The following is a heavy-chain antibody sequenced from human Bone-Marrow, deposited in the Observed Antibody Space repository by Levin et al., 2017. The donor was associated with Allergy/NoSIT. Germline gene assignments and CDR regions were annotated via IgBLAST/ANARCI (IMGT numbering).Heavy chain of an antibody. J-gene: IGHJ6*02. D-gene: IGHD3-9*01. CDR3: ARDKPATGYSYYYGMDV. Sequence: GGSLRLSCAASGFIFSTYEMNWVRQAPGKGLKWVSYISSSGSSTYYADSVKGRFTISTDNAKNSLYLQMNSLRAEDTAVYYCARDKPATGYSYYYGMDVWGQGTTVTVSS. CDR2: ISSSGSST. V-gene: IGHV3-48*03. CDR1: GFIFSTYE.